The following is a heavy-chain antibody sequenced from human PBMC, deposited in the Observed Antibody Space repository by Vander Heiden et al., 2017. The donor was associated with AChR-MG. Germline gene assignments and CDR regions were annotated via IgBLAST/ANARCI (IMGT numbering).Heavy chain of an antibody. J-gene: IGHJ4*02. CDR2: ISSSGSTI. CDR3: ARDDIWTGYFDY. Sequence: VQLVESGGGLVQPGGSLRLSCAASAFTFSSYEMNWVRQGPGKGLEWVAYISSSGSTIYYAASVKGRFTITRDNAKNSLYLQMNSLRAEDTAVYYCARDDIWTGYFDYWGQGTLVTVSS. D-gene: IGHD3-9*01. CDR1: AFTFSSYE. V-gene: IGHV3-48*03.